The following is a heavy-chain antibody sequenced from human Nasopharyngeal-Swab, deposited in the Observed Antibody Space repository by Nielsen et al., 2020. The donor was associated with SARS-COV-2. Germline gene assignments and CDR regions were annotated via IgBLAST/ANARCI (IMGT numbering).Heavy chain of an antibody. D-gene: IGHD1-26*01. J-gene: IGHJ4*02. V-gene: IGHV4-38-2*02. CDR2: IYYNGST. Sequence: SETLSLTCTVSGYSISSGYYWTWIRQSPGKGLEWIGYIYYNGSTDYNPSLKGRVTISVDTSKNQFSLKLNSVTAADTAVYYCARRETIVGSFDYWGQGTLVTVSS. CDR1: GYSISSGYY. CDR3: ARRETIVGSFDY.